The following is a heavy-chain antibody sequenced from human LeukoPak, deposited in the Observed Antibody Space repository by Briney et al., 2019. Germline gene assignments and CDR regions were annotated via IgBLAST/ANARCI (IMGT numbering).Heavy chain of an antibody. CDR2: ISSSGSTI. Sequence: PADSLKPSCATSGFTLSDYYTSWTRPAPKKGLEWVSYISSSGSTIYYADSVKGRFTISRDNAKNSLYLQMNSLRAEDTAVYYCARTNTAMELDWGQGTLVTVSS. CDR1: GFTLSDYY. D-gene: IGHD5-18*01. J-gene: IGHJ4*02. CDR3: ARTNTAMELD. V-gene: IGHV3-11*01.